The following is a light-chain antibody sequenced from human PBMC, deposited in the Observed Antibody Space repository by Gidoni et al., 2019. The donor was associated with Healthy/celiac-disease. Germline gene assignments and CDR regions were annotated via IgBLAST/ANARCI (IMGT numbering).Light chain of an antibody. J-gene: IGKJ4*01. CDR3: QQYGSSPLT. Sequence: EIVLPQSPGTLSLSPGERATLSCRASHSVSSSYLAWYQQKPGQAHRLLIYGASSRATGIPDRFSGSGSGTDFTLNISRLEPEDFAVYYCQQYGSSPLTFGGGTKVEIK. V-gene: IGKV3-20*01. CDR2: GAS. CDR1: HSVSSSY.